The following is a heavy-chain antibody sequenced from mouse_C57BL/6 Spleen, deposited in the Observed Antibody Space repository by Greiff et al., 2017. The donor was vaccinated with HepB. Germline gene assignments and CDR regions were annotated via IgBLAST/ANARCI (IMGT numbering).Heavy chain of an antibody. D-gene: IGHD1-1*01. CDR2: INPNNGGT. J-gene: IGHJ1*03. CDR1: GYTFTDYN. Sequence: VQLKQSGPELVKPGASVKMSCKASGYTFTDYNMHWVKQSHGKSLDWIGYINPNNGGTSYNQKFKGKATLTVNKSSSTAYMELRSLTSEDSAVYYCAREEILRSASLWYFDVWGTGTTVTVSS. V-gene: IGHV1-22*01. CDR3: AREEILRSASLWYFDV.